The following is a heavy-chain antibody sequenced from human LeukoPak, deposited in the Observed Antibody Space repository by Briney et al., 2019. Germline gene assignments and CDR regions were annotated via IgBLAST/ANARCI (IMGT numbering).Heavy chain of an antibody. CDR2: ISGSGSGT. CDR1: GFTFSDYA. D-gene: IGHD3-22*01. V-gene: IGHV3-23*01. Sequence: PGGSLRLSCAASGFTFSDYAMSRVRQAPGKGLEWVSGISGSGSGTYYEDSVKGRFTISRDNSKNTLYLQMNSLRAEDTAVYYCARRGYYYDSSGYYGGYYYYGMDIWGQGTTVTVSS. J-gene: IGHJ6*02. CDR3: ARRGYYYDSSGYYGGYYYYGMDI.